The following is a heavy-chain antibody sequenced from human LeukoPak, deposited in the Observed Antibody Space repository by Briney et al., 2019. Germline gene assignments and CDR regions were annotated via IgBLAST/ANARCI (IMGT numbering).Heavy chain of an antibody. CDR1: GGTFSGYA. J-gene: IGHJ4*02. V-gene: IGHV1-69*05. CDR2: IIPIFGTA. D-gene: IGHD3-9*01. Sequence: SVKVSCKASGGTFSGYAISWVRQAPGQGLEWMGRIIPIFGTANYAQKFQGRVTITTDESTSTAYMELSSLRSEDTAVYYCAIREYDILTGYYETPIDYWGQGTLVTVSS. CDR3: AIREYDILTGYYETPIDY.